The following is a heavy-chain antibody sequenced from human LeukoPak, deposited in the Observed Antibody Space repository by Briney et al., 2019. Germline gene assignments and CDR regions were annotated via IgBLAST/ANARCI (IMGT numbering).Heavy chain of an antibody. CDR3: AKARPAGSVNTAMAN. CDR1: GFTFSSYW. CDR2: INSDGSST. J-gene: IGHJ4*02. D-gene: IGHD5-18*01. V-gene: IGHV3-74*01. Sequence: PGGSLRLSCAASGFTFSSYWMHWVRQAPGKGLVWVSRINSDGSSTSYADSVKGRFTISRDNAKNTLYLQMNSLRAEDTAVYYCAKARPAGSVNTAMANWGQGTLVTVSS.